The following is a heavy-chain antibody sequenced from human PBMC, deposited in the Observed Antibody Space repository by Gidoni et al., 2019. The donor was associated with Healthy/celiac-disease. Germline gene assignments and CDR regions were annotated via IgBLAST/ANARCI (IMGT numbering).Heavy chain of an antibody. V-gene: IGHV3-74*01. D-gene: IGHD2-21*02. CDR2: INSDGSST. CDR1: GFTFSSYW. CDR3: ARGFMYCGGDCLGY. J-gene: IGHJ4*02. Sequence: EVQLVESGGGLVQPGGSLRLSCAASGFTFSSYWMHWVRQAPGKGLVWVSRINSDGSSTSYADSVKGRFTISRDNAKNTLYLQMNRLRAEDTAVYYCARGFMYCGGDCLGYWGQGTLVTVSS.